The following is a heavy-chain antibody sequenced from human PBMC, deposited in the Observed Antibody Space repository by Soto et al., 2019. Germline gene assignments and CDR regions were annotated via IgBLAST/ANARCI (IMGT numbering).Heavy chain of an antibody. J-gene: IGHJ3*02. CDR3: ARRGSRTYCSSTSCYNDALDI. CDR1: GGSISSSSYY. V-gene: IGHV4-39*01. D-gene: IGHD2-2*01. Sequence: SETLSLTCTVSGGSISSSSYYWGWIRQPPGKGLEWIGSIYYSGSTYYNPSLKSRVTISVDTSKNQFSLKLSSVTAADTAVYYCARRGSRTYCSSTSCYNDALDIWGQGTMVTVSS. CDR2: IYYSGST.